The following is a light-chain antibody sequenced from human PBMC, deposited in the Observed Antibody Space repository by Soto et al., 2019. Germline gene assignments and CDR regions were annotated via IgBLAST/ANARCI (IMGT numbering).Light chain of an antibody. V-gene: IGKV3-20*01. CDR3: QQYGSSPHTWT. J-gene: IGKJ1*01. CDR2: GAS. Sequence: VLPQYPGTLSLSPGERATLSCRASQSVSSSYLAWYQQKPGQAPRLLIYGASSRATGIPDRFSGSGSGTDFTLTISRLEPEDFAVYYCQQYGSSPHTWTFGQGTKVDIK. CDR1: QSVSSSY.